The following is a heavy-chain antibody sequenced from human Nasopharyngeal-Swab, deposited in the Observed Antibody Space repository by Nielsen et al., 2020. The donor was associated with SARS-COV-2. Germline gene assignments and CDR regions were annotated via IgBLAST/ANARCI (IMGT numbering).Heavy chain of an antibody. D-gene: IGHD6-13*01. V-gene: IGHV4-39*07. CDR3: ARSGSSWYGGAFDI. Sequence: PGKGLEWIGSIYYSGSTYYNPSLKGRVTISVDTSKNQFSLKLSSVTAADTAVYYCARSGSSWYGGAFDIWGQGTMVTVSS. J-gene: IGHJ3*02. CDR2: IYYSGST.